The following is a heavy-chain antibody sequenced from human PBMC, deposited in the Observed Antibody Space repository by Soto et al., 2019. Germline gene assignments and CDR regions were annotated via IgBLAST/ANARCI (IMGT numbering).Heavy chain of an antibody. V-gene: IGHV4-59*01. CDR1: CGSISSYY. CDR2: IYYSGST. D-gene: IGHD3-3*01. Sequence: PSEALSLTCPFSCGSISSYYLGWIREPPWKGLGWIGYIYYSGSTNYNPSLKSRVTISVDTSKNQFSLELTSVTAADTAVYYCARNQAGTVFGLPTHFYYMEVWGKGTTVTVSS. CDR3: ARNQAGTVFGLPTHFYYMEV. J-gene: IGHJ6*03.